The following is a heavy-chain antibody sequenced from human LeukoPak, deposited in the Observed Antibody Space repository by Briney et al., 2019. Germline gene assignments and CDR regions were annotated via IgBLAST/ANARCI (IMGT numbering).Heavy chain of an antibody. Sequence: TGGSLRLSCVASGFSFRNYWMSWVRQAPGKGLEWVSAISGSGGSTYYADSVKGRFTISRDNSKNTLYLQMNSLRAEDTAVYYCARETTVTTGYYFDYWGQGTLVTVSS. CDR3: ARETTVTTGYYFDY. CDR2: ISGSGGST. D-gene: IGHD4-17*01. V-gene: IGHV3-23*01. CDR1: GFSFRNYW. J-gene: IGHJ4*02.